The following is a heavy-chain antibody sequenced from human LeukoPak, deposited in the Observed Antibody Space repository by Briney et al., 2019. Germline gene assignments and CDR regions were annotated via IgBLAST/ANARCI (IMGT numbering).Heavy chain of an antibody. J-gene: IGHJ4*02. CDR3: ARVNYDILTGYYKTIDY. D-gene: IGHD3-9*01. CDR2: IYYSGST. Sequence: SETLSLTCSVSGDSLIRSSYYWGWIRQPPGKGLEWIGSIYYSGSTYYNPSLKSRVTISVDTSKNQFSLKLSSVTAADTAVYYCARVNYDILTGYYKTIDYWGQGTLVTASS. CDR1: GDSLIRSSYY. V-gene: IGHV4-39*01.